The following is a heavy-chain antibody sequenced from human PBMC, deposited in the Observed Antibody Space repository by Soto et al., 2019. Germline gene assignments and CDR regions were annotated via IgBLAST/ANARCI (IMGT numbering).Heavy chain of an antibody. CDR2: ISSTTNYI. CDR1: GFTFTRYS. CDR3: ARESEDLTSNFDY. J-gene: IGHJ4*02. Sequence: PGGSLRLSCAASGFTFTRYSMNWVRQAPGVGLEWVSSISSTTNYIYYGDSMKGRFTISRDNAKNSLYLEMNSLRAEDTAVYYCARESEDLTSNFDYWGQGTLVTVSS. V-gene: IGHV3-21*06.